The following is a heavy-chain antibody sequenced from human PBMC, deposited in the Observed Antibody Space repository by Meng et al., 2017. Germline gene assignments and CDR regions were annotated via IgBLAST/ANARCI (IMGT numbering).Heavy chain of an antibody. CDR3: ARVRDKWQTLVEGLYYFNY. CDR2: IYYSGST. V-gene: IGHV4-39*07. D-gene: IGHD6-13*01. CDR1: GGSISSSSYY. Sequence: GSLRLSCTVSGGSISSSSYYWGWIRQPPGKGLEWIGSIYYSGSTYYNPALKSRVTISVDTSKNQFSPKLNSVTAADTAVYYCARVRDKWQTLVEGLYYFNYWGQGTLVTVSS. J-gene: IGHJ4*02.